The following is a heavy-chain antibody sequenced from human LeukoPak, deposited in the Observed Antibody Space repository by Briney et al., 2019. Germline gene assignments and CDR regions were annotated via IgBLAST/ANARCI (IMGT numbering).Heavy chain of an antibody. D-gene: IGHD3-22*01. Sequence: PGGSLRLSCAASGFTFSSYGMHWVRQVPGKGLEWVASIKFDGSEKYFLDSVKGRFTISRDNADNSLYLQMNSLRAEDTAIYYCARVYYQDSGSSYRHLDYWGQGTLVTVSS. CDR3: ARVYYQDSGSSYRHLDY. J-gene: IGHJ4*02. CDR2: IKFDGSEK. V-gene: IGHV3-7*01. CDR1: GFTFSSYG.